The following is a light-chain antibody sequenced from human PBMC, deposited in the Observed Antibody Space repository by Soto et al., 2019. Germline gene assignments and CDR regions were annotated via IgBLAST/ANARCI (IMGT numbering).Light chain of an antibody. CDR2: GAS. CDR1: ESVSNN. V-gene: IGKV3-15*01. J-gene: IGKJ4*01. Sequence: EIVLTQSPATLSVSQGERATLSCRASESVSNNLAWYQQKPGQAPRLLIFGASAMATGIPARFSGSGSGTECSLSISSLQSEDFAVYYGQQYNKWPLTFGGGTNVEIK. CDR3: QQYNKWPLT.